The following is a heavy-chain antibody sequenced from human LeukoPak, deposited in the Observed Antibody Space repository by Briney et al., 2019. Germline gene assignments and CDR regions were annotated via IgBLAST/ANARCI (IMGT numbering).Heavy chain of an antibody. Sequence: GSSVKVSCKASGGTFSSYAISWVRQAPGQGLEWMGWMNPNSGNTGYAQKFQGRVTMTRNTSISTAYMELSSLRSEDTAVYYCARGGSVAAANTYDYWGQGTLVTVSS. CDR3: ARGGSVAAANTYDY. V-gene: IGHV1-8*02. J-gene: IGHJ4*02. D-gene: IGHD6-19*01. CDR1: GGTFSSYA. CDR2: MNPNSGNT.